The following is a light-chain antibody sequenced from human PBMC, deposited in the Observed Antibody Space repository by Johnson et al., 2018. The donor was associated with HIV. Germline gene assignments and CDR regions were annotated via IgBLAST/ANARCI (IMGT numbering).Light chain of an antibody. J-gene: IGLJ1*01. CDR2: DNS. CDR1: SSNIGNNR. V-gene: IGLV1-51*01. CDR3: GAWDSSLTTYV. Sequence: QSVLTQPPSVSAAPGQKVTISCSGSSSNIGNNRVSWYQQLPGTSPKLLIYDNSKRPSGIPDRFSGSQSGTSATLGITRLQPGDEADYYCGAWDSSLTTYVFGTGTTVTVL.